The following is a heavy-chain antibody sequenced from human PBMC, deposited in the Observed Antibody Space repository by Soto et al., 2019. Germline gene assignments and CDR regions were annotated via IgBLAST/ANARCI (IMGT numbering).Heavy chain of an antibody. Sequence: ASVKVSCKASGYTFTSHYIHWVRQAPGQGLEWMAIINPTGGSTNYAQKFQGRLTLTMDTSTSTVDMELSSLRSEDTAVYYCARDLFSSIVWGQGTTVTVSS. CDR3: ARDLFSSIV. J-gene: IGHJ6*02. CDR2: INPTGGST. D-gene: IGHD6-6*01. V-gene: IGHV1-46*01. CDR1: GYTFTSHY.